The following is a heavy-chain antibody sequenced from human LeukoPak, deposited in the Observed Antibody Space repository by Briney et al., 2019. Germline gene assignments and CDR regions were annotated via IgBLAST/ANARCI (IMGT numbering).Heavy chain of an antibody. CDR1: GFTLSSKY. Sequence: GGSLTPSCLASGFTLSSKYTSCVRQAPGKGLEWVSVIYSGGSTYYADSVKGRFTISRHISQNTLYLETNSLRAEDTAVYYCARVRVAGCWFLYCGWGQVILVTVSS. CDR2: IYSGGST. D-gene: IGHD6-19*01. V-gene: IGHV3-53*04. CDR3: ARVRVAGCWFLYCG. J-gene: IGHJ4*02.